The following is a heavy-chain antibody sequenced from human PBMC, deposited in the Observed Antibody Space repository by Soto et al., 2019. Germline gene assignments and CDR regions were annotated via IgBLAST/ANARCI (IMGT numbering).Heavy chain of an antibody. D-gene: IGHD5-12*01. CDR3: ARAQGYSGYDGLSN. CDR1: GGTFSSYA. CDR2: IIPIFGTA. J-gene: IGHJ4*02. Sequence: QVQLVQSGAEVKKPGSSVKVSCKASGGTFSSYAISWVRQAPGQGLEWMGGIIPIFGTANYAQEFQGRVAITADEATSTAYMELSSLRSEDTAVYYCARAQGYSGYDGLSNWGQGTLVTVSS. V-gene: IGHV1-69*12.